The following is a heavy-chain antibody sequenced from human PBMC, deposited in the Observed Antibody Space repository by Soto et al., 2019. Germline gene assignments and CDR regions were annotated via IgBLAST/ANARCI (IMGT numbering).Heavy chain of an antibody. D-gene: IGHD2-21*01. CDR3: ARAHIWSWGQGDY. V-gene: IGHV3-33*01. Sequence: QVYLVESGGGVAQPGRSLTLSCAASGFGFSSYGMHWVRQAPGNGLEWVAGIRYDGRNEYYADSVKGRFTITRDNSKNTLYLQMNSLGDEDTAVYYCARAHIWSWGQGDYWGQRTLLTLCS. CDR2: IRYDGRNE. CDR1: GFGFSSYG. J-gene: IGHJ4*02.